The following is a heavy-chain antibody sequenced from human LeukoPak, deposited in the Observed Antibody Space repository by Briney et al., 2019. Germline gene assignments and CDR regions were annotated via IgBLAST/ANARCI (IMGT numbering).Heavy chain of an antibody. V-gene: IGHV3-9*01. CDR3: AKDIRAYYYDSSGYYVHAFDI. CDR1: GFTFDDYA. CDR2: ISWNSGSI. Sequence: GGSLRLSCAASGFTFDDYAMHWVRQAPGKGLEWVSGISWNSGSIGYADSVKGRFTISRDNAKNSLYLQMNSLRAEDTALYYCAKDIRAYYYDSSGYYVHAFDIWGQGTMVTVSS. J-gene: IGHJ3*02. D-gene: IGHD3-22*01.